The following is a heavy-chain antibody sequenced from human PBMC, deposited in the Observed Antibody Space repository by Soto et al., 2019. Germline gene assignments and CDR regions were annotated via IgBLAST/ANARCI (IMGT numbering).Heavy chain of an antibody. J-gene: IGHJ4*02. CDR3: ASQKADYYGSGKDY. CDR2: IYYSGST. V-gene: IGHV4-39*01. CDR1: GGSISSSSYY. D-gene: IGHD3-10*01. Sequence: QLQLQESGPGLVKPSETLSLTCTVSGGSISSSSYYWGWIRQPPGKGLEWIGSIYYSGSTYYNPSLKSRLTISVDTSRNQFSLRLSSVTAADTAVYYCASQKADYYGSGKDYWGQGTLVTVSS.